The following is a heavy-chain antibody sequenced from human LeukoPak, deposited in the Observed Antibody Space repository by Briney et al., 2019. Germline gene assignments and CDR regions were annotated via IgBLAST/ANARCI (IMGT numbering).Heavy chain of an antibody. D-gene: IGHD2-2*01. Sequence: PSQTLSLTCTVSGGSINSGSYYWSWIRQPAGKGLEWIGRIYTSGSTNYDPSLKSRVTISVDSSKNQFSLKLSSVTAADTAVYYCATSRSHLPAAITYWGQGTLVTVSS. CDR2: IYTSGST. CDR1: GGSINSGSYY. CDR3: ATSRSHLPAAITY. V-gene: IGHV4-61*02. J-gene: IGHJ4*02.